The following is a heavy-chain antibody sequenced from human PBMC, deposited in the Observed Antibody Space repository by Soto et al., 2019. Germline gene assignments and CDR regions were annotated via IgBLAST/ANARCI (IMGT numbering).Heavy chain of an antibody. CDR1: GGSISSSSYY. J-gene: IGHJ4*02. V-gene: IGHV4-39*01. D-gene: IGHD3-3*01. CDR2: IYYSGST. CDR3: ARVHDFWRGSTPAHHY. Sequence: SETLSLTCTVSGGSISSSSYYWGWIRQPPGKGLEWIGSIYYSGSTYYNPSLKSRVTISVDTSKNQFSLKLSSVTAADTAVYYCARVHDFWRGSTPAHHYWGQRTLGTGSS.